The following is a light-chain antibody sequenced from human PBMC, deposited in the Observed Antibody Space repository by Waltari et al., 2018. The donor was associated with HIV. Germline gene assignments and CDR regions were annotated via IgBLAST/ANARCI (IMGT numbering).Light chain of an antibody. CDR1: SSNIGHNA. Sequence: QSVLTQPPSVSEAPRQRVTISCSGSSSNIGHNAVNWYQHLPGKPPKLLIYYDDLLPAGVSDRFSGSKSGTSASLDISGLQSEDDADYYCAAWDDSLDGYVFGTGTKVTGL. CDR3: AAWDDSLDGYV. J-gene: IGLJ1*01. V-gene: IGLV1-36*01. CDR2: YDD.